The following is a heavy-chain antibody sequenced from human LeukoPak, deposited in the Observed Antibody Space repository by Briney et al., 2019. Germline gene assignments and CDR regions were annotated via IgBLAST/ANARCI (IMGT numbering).Heavy chain of an antibody. V-gene: IGHV4-59*12. CDR3: ARGIRYCSGGSCYPLLFDY. D-gene: IGHD2-15*01. CDR1: GGSISNDY. Sequence: PSETLSLTCSVSGGSISNDYWNWIRQPPGKGLEWIGNIYYSGSTNYNPSLKSRVTISVDTSKNQFSLKLSSVTAADTAVYYCARGIRYCSGGSCYPLLFDYWGQGTLVTVSS. CDR2: IYYSGST. J-gene: IGHJ4*02.